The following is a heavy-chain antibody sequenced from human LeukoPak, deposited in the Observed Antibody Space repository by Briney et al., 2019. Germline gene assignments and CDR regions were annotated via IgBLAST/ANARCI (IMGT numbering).Heavy chain of an antibody. Sequence: GGSLRLSCIASGFTFSIYGMHWVRQAPGKGLEWVAFIRYDGSNKYYADSVKGRFTISRDNSKNTLYLQMNSLRVEDTAVYYCARDGQRVAGTSVLDPWGQGTLVTVSS. CDR3: ARDGQRVAGTSVLDP. CDR2: IRYDGSNK. V-gene: IGHV3-30*02. D-gene: IGHD6-19*01. CDR1: GFTFSIYG. J-gene: IGHJ5*02.